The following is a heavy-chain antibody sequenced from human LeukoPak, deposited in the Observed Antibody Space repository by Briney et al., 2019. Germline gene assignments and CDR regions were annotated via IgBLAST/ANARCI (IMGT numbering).Heavy chain of an antibody. J-gene: IGHJ1*01. D-gene: IGHD4-17*01. CDR2: INPSGGGT. CDR3: ATTVIRTEYFQH. Sequence: VASVKVSCKASGYTFTTYYMHLVRQAPGQGLEWMGTINPSGGGTSYAQKFQGRVAMTRDTSTSTVYMELSSLRSEDTAVYYCATTVIRTEYFQHWGQGTLVTVSS. CDR1: GYTFTTYY. V-gene: IGHV1-46*01.